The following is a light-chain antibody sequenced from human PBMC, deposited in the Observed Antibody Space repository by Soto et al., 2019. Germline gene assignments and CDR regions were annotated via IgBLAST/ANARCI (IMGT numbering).Light chain of an antibody. CDR3: LVSDSGAVL. Sequence: QAVVTQEPSLTVSPGGTVTLTCGSSTGAVTSGHYPYWFQQKPGQAPRTLIYDTSKKHSWTPARFSGSLLGGKAALTLSGAQPEDEADYYCLVSDSGAVLFGGGTKLTVL. CDR2: DTS. CDR1: TGAVTSGHY. V-gene: IGLV7-46*01. J-gene: IGLJ2*01.